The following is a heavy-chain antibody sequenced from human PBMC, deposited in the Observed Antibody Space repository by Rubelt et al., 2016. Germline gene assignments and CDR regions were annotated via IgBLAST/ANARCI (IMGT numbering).Heavy chain of an antibody. D-gene: IGHD2-15*01. J-gene: IGHJ4*02. CDR3: ARDLGSGRDY. V-gene: IGHV3-33*08. Sequence: QVQLVESGGGVVQPGRSLRLSCAASGFTFSSYAMHWVRQAPGKGLEWVAFIRYDGSNKYYADSVKGRFTISRDNAKNSLYLQMNSLRAEDTAMYYCARDLGSGRDYWGQGTLVTVSS. CDR1: GFTFSSYA. CDR2: IRYDGSNK.